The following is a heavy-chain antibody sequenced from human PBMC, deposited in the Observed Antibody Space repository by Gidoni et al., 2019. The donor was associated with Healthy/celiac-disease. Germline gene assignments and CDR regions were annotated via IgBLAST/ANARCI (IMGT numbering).Heavy chain of an antibody. CDR3: ARRGIGYGANYFDY. CDR1: GGSISSSSYY. J-gene: IGHJ4*02. CDR2: IYYSGST. V-gene: IGHV4-39*01. D-gene: IGHD5-12*01. Sequence: QLQLQVSGPGLVKPSETLSLTCTVSGGSISSSSYYWGWIRQPPGKGRAWIGIIYYSGSTYYNPSLKSRVTISVDTSKNQFSLKLTSVTAADTAVYYCARRGIGYGANYFDYWGQGTLVTGSS.